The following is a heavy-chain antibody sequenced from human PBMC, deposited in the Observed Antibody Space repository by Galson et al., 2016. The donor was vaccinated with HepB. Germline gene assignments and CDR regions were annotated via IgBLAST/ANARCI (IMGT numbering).Heavy chain of an antibody. V-gene: IGHV3-48*02. J-gene: IGHJ3*01. D-gene: IGHD6-6*01. CDR1: GFTFSRPG. Sequence: SLRLSCAGSGFTFSRPGVNWVRQAPGKGLQWVSYISTSVNTIYYAESVKGRFTISRDNAQNSVDLQMKSLREDDTAVYYCARELVRSAFDLWGQGTMVTVSS. CDR3: ARELVRSAFDL. CDR2: ISTSVNTI.